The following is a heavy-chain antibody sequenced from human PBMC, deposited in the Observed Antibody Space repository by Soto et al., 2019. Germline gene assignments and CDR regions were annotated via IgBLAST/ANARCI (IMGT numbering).Heavy chain of an antibody. CDR3: ARYTYSNYERDY. CDR2: ITTYNGNT. CDR1: GYTCTNYD. D-gene: IGHD4-4*01. V-gene: IGHV1-18*04. Sequence: QVQLVPSGAEVKKPGASVEVSCKASGYTCTNYDISWVRQAPGQGLEGMGWITTYNGNTNYAQKLQGRVTMTTDTSTSTAYMELRSLRSDDAAVYYCARYTYSNYERDYWGQGTLVTVSS. J-gene: IGHJ4*02.